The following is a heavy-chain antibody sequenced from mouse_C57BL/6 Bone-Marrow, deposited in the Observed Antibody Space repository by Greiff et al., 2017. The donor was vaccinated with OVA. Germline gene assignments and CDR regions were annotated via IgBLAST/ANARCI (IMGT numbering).Heavy chain of an antibody. CDR2: INPNYGTT. D-gene: IGHD1-1*01. CDR3: AFYYGSSYRYFDV. V-gene: IGHV1-39*01. J-gene: IGHJ1*03. Sequence: VQLQQSGPELVKPGASVKISCKASGYSFTDYNMNWVKHSNGKSLEWIGVINPNYGTTSYNQKFKGKATLTVDQSSSTAYMQLNSLTSEDSAVYYCAFYYGSSYRYFDVWGKGTTVTVSS. CDR1: GYSFTDYN.